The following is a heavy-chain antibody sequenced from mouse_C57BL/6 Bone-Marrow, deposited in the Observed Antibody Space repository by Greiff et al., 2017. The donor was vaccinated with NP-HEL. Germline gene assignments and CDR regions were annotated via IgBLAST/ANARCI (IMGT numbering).Heavy chain of an antibody. CDR3: ARGDFRLRYYAMDD. J-gene: IGHJ4*01. CDR1: GFTFTSYG. V-gene: IGHV1-72*01. CDR2: IDPNSGCT. D-gene: IGHD2-4*01. Sequence: QVQLLQPGAELVKPGASVKLSCTASGFTFTSYGMHWVQQRPGRGLEWIGRIDPNSGCTKYTEKLKRKATLTVDNPSSTAYMQLSSLTSEDSAVYYCARGDFRLRYYAMDDWGKGTSVTVSS.